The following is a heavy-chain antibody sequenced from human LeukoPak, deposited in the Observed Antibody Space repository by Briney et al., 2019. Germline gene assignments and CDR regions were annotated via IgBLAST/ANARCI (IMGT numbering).Heavy chain of an antibody. CDR2: INHSGST. Sequence: SETLSLTCAVYGGSFSGYYWSWIRQPPGKGLEWIGEINHSGSTNYNPSLKSRVTISVDTSKNQFSLKLSSVTAADTAVYYCARVLSCQLPKRRNWYFDLWGRGTLVTVSS. V-gene: IGHV4-34*01. CDR3: ARVLSCQLPKRRNWYFDL. CDR1: GGSFSGYY. J-gene: IGHJ2*01. D-gene: IGHD2-2*01.